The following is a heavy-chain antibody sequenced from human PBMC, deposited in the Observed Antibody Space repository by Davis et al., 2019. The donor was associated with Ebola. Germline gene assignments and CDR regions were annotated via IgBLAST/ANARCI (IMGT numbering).Heavy chain of an antibody. V-gene: IGHV6-1*01. D-gene: IGHD1-14*01. CDR3: AVSLYYYYGMDV. CDR2: TYYRSKWYN. Sequence: SCAISGDSVSSNSAAWNWIRQSPSRGLEWLGRTYYRSKWYNDYAVSVKSRITINPDTSKNQFSLQLNSVTPEDTAVYYCAVSLYYYYGMDVWGQGTTVTVSS. CDR1: GDSVSSNSAA. J-gene: IGHJ6*02.